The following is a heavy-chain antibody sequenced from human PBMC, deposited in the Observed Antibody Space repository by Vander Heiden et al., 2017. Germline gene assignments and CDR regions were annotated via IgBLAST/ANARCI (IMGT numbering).Heavy chain of an antibody. V-gene: IGHV3-33*01. CDR1: GFTFSTYG. J-gene: IGHJ4*02. CDR2: NWYDGSNR. CDR3: ARDFSGSFDY. D-gene: IGHD2-15*01. Sequence: VQLVEPVGGVAQPGAALSLSFAGSGFTFSTYGMHWVRQAPGKGLEWVAVNWYDGSNRYYADSVKGRFTISRDNSKNTLYLQMNSLRAEDTAVYYCARDFSGSFDYWGQGTLVTVSS.